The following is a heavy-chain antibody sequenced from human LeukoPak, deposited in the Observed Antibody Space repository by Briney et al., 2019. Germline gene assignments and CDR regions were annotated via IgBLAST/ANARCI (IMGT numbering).Heavy chain of an antibody. CDR1: GFTFSNYW. V-gene: IGHV3-74*01. CDR3: ARDFMYSSSCTGC. D-gene: IGHD6-13*01. J-gene: IGHJ4*02. Sequence: GGSLRLSCAASGFTFSNYWMHWVRQAPGKGLVWVSRINGDGSSTSYADSVKGRFTISRDNAKNTLYLQMNSLRAEDTAMYYCARDFMYSSSCTGCWGQGTLVTVSP. CDR2: INGDGSST.